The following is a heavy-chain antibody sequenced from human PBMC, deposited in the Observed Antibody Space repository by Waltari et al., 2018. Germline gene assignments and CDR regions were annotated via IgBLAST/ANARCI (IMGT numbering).Heavy chain of an antibody. CDR3: ARQTSSRMEWLLYDY. D-gene: IGHD3-3*01. V-gene: IGHV5-51*01. CDR1: GYSFTSYW. CDR2: IYPGDSDT. J-gene: IGHJ4*02. Sequence: EVQLVQSGAEVKKPGESLKISCKGSGYSFTSYWIGWVRQIPGKGLEWMGIIYPGDSDTRYSPSFQGQVTISADKSISTAYLQWSSLKASDTAMYYCARQTSSRMEWLLYDYWGQGTLVTVSS.